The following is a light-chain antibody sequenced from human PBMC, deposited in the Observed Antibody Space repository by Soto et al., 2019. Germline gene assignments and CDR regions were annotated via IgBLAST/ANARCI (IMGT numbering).Light chain of an antibody. J-gene: IGKJ1*01. V-gene: IGKV3-11*01. CDR2: DAS. Sequence: EIVLTQSPATLSLSPGERATLSCRASQSVSSYLAWYQQKPGQAPRLLIYDASNRATGIPARFSGSGSGTDFTLTISSLDPEDCAGYYCQLRSNWPTCGQDTRVDIK. CDR3: QLRSNWPT. CDR1: QSVSSY.